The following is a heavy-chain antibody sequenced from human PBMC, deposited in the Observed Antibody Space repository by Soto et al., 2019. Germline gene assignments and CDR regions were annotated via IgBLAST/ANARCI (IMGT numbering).Heavy chain of an antibody. CDR1: GFTFSSYS. Sequence: EVQLVESGGGLVQPGGSLRLSCAASGFTFSSYSMNWVRQAPGKGLGWVSYISSSSSTIYYADSVKGRFTISRDNAKNSLYLQMNSLRDEDTAVYYCARDPSVTLPYNWFDPWGQGTLVTVSS. J-gene: IGHJ5*02. CDR3: ARDPSVTLPYNWFDP. CDR2: ISSSSSTI. D-gene: IGHD4-4*01. V-gene: IGHV3-48*02.